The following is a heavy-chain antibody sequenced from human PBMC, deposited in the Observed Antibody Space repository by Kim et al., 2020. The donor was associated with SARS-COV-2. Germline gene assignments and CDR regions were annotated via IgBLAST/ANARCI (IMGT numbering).Heavy chain of an antibody. CDR3: ASGFTMVRGEADWFDP. D-gene: IGHD3-10*01. J-gene: IGHJ5*02. V-gene: IGHV1-69*02. Sequence: KCQGRVTITADKSTSTAYMELSSLRSEDTAVYYCASGFTMVRGEADWFDPWGQGTLVTVSS.